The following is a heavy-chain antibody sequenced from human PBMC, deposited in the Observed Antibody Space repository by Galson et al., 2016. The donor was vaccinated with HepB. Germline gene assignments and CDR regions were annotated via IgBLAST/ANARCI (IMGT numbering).Heavy chain of an antibody. CDR3: ASSPTGGY. CDR2: MYSRGGA. CDR1: GYSVATNY. D-gene: IGHD3-16*01. V-gene: IGHV3-66*01. J-gene: IGHJ4*02. Sequence: SLRLSCAGSGYSVATNYMIWVRQAPEEGLEWVSLMYSRGGAFYADSVTGRFTISRDNSKNTLYLQMNNLRAEDTAVYYCASSPTGGYWGQGTLVTVSS.